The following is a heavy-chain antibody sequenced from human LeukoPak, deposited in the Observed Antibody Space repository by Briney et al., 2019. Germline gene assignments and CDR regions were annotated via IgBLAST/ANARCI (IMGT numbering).Heavy chain of an antibody. CDR2: INPNSGGT. CDR3: ARDRYDYVWGSYRPERYFDY. CDR1: GHAFTGYY. V-gene: IGHV1-2*04. J-gene: IGHJ4*02. Sequence: ASVKVSCKASGHAFTGYYMHWVRQAPGQGLEWMGWINPNSGGTNYAQKFQGWVTMTRDTSISTAYMELSRLRSDDTAVYYCARDRYDYVWGSYRPERYFDYWGQGTLVTVSS. D-gene: IGHD3-16*02.